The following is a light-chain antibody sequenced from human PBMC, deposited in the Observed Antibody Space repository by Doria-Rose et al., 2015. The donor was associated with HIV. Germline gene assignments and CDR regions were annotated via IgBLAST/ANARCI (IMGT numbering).Light chain of an antibody. Sequence: DIRVTQSPESLGMSLGERATLNCKSNQSLLYTSKNYLAWYQQKPGQPTNLLIYWASTRQSGVPARFSGSGSGTDFTPTISSLEAEDVAVYYCQQYYDTPSFGPGTTVDIK. V-gene: IGKV4-1*01. CDR3: QQYYDTPS. CDR1: QSLLYTSKNY. J-gene: IGKJ3*01. CDR2: WAS.